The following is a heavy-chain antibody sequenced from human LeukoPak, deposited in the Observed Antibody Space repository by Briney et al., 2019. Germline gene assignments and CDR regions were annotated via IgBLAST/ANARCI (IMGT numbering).Heavy chain of an antibody. Sequence: GGSLRLSCAASGFTLSGYDMYWVRQTTGRGLEWVSAIVAAGDTYYPGSVKGRFTISRENAKNSLYLQMNSLRAEDTAVYYCARDSAWRYDSSGYNAFDIWGQGTMVTVSS. CDR3: ARDSAWRYDSSGYNAFDI. J-gene: IGHJ3*02. CDR2: IVAAGDT. CDR1: GFTLSGYD. D-gene: IGHD3-22*01. V-gene: IGHV3-13*01.